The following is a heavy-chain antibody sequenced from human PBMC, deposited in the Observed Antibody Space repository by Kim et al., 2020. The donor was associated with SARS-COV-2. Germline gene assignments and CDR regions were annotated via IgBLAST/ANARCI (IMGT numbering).Heavy chain of an antibody. CDR1: GFSFSNYG. D-gene: IGHD1-1*01. CDR3: AKQLSGSAFGMDI. CDR2: ISYDGINK. V-gene: IGHV3-30*18. J-gene: IGHJ6*02. Sequence: GGSLRLSCAASGFSFSNYGMHWVRQAAGKGLEWVALISYDGINKYIADSVKGRLTISRDNSENTLYLQVNNLRPEDTAVYYCAKQLSGSAFGMDIWGPGTTVTVSS.